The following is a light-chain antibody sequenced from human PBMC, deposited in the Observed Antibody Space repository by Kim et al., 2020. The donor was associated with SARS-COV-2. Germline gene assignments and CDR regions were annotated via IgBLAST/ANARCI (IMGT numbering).Light chain of an antibody. CDR1: QGIRKD. Sequence: ASVGDRVTITCRASQGIRKDLGWFQQKPGKAPKLLIYAASSLQSGVPSRFSGSGSGTDFTLIISSLQPEDSATYYCLQDSNYSWTFGQGTKVDIK. J-gene: IGKJ1*01. CDR3: LQDSNYSWT. CDR2: AAS. V-gene: IGKV1-6*01.